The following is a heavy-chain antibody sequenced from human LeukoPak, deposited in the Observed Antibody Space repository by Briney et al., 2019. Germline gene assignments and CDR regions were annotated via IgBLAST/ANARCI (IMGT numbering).Heavy chain of an antibody. CDR3: ARDFRPPGWECYDAFDI. D-gene: IGHD1-26*01. V-gene: IGHV3-66*01. CDR2: IYSGGST. CDR1: GFIFSSYW. Sequence: GGSLRLSCAASGFIFSSYWMSWVRQAPGKGLEWVSVIYSGGSTYYADSVKGRFTISRDNSKNTLYLQMNSLRAEDTAVYYCARDFRPPGWECYDAFDIWGQGTMVTVSS. J-gene: IGHJ3*02.